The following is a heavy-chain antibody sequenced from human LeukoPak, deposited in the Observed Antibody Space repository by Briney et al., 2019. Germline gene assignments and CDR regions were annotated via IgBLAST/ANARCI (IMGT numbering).Heavy chain of an antibody. J-gene: IGHJ6*03. CDR1: GYTFTSYD. V-gene: IGHV1-8*01. Sequence: ASVKVSCKASGYTFTSYDINWVRQATGQGREWRGWMNPNSGNTGYAQKSQGRVTMTRNTSISTAYMELSSLRSEDTAVYYCARSPNYYYYMDVWGKGTTVTVSS. CDR2: MNPNSGNT. CDR3: ARSPNYYYYMDV.